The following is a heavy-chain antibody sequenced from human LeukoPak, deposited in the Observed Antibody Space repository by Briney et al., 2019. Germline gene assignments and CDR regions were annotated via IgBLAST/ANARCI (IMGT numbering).Heavy chain of an antibody. CDR2: INPNSGGT. CDR3: AREGGYYYGSGSYSYYFDY. V-gene: IGHV1-2*02. CDR1: GYTFTDYY. Sequence: GASVTVSCKASGYTFTDYYIHWVRQAPGQGLEWMGWINPNSGGTNYAQKFQGRVTMTRDTSISTAYMELSRLRSDDTAVYYCAREGGYYYGSGSYSYYFDYWGQGTLVTVSS. D-gene: IGHD3-10*01. J-gene: IGHJ4*02.